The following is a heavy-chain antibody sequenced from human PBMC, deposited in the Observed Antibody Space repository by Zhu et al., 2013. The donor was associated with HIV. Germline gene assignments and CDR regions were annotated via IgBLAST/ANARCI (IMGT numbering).Heavy chain of an antibody. J-gene: IGHJ5*01. CDR2: IIPVFGTV. V-gene: IGHV1-69*01. D-gene: IGHD3-10*01. Sequence: QVQLVQSGAEVKKPGSSIKVSCKASGSSFGTYGLNWVRQAPGQGLQWMGGIIPVFGTVTYAQTFQDRVTITADELRKTAYMELRGLRPDDTAVYYCARDGEEYNMDNWFDFWGQGTLVTVSS. CDR1: GSSFGTYG. CDR3: ARDGEEYNMDNWFDF.